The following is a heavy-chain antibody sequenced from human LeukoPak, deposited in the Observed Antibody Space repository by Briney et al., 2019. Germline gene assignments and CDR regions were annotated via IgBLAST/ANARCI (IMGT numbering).Heavy chain of an antibody. V-gene: IGHV1-69*04. CDR2: IIPILGIA. Sequence: SVKVSCKASGGTFSSYAISWVRQAPGQGLEWMGRIIPILGIANYAQKFQGRVTITADKSTSTAYMELSSLRSEDTAVYYCARDGQWELPVPYYFDYWGQGTLVTVSS. CDR1: GGTFSSYA. CDR3: ARDGQWELPVPYYFDY. D-gene: IGHD1-26*01. J-gene: IGHJ4*02.